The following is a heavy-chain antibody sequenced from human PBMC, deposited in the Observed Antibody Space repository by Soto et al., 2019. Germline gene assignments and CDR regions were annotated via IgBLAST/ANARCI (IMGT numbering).Heavy chain of an antibody. J-gene: IGHJ4*02. Sequence: PSATLSVTCAVYGWSFSGYYWSWIRQPAGKGLEWIGRIYTSGSTNYNPSLKSRVTMSVDTSKNQFSLKLSSVTAADTAVYYCARDHSPYYYDSSGYYDYWGQGTLVTVSS. CDR1: GWSFSGYY. CDR3: ARDHSPYYYDSSGYYDY. CDR2: IYTSGST. D-gene: IGHD3-22*01. V-gene: IGHV4-4*07.